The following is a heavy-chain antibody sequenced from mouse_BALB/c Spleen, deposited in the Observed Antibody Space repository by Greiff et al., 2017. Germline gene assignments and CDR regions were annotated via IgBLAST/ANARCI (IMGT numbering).Heavy chain of an antibody. D-gene: IGHD1-1*01. Sequence: QDHVKQSGAELVRPGVSVKISCKGSGYTFTDYAMHWVKQSHAKSLEWIGVISTYYGDASYNQKFKGKATMTVDKSSSTAYMELARLTSEDSAIYYGARSYGSSLWFAYWGQGTLVTVSA. V-gene: IGHV1S137*01. CDR2: ISTYYGDA. J-gene: IGHJ3*01. CDR1: GYTFTDYA. CDR3: ARSYGSSLWFAY.